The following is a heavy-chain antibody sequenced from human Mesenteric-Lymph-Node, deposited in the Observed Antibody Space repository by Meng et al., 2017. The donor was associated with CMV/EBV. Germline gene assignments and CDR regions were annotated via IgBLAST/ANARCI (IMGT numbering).Heavy chain of an antibody. CDR3: AKDCSTTSCYGTFDY. V-gene: IGHV3-43*01. D-gene: IGHD2-2*01. J-gene: IGHJ4*02. Sequence: GESLKISCEASGFTFDDYTMHWVRQALGKGLEWVSLISWDGRSTYYADSVKGRFTISRDNSKNSLYLQMNSLRTEDTALYYCAKDCSTTSCYGTFDYWGQGALVTVSS. CDR1: GFTFDDYT. CDR2: ISWDGRST.